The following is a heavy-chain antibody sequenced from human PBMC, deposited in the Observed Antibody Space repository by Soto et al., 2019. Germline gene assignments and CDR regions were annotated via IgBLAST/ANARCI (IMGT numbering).Heavy chain of an antibody. Sequence: GASVKVSCKASGYAFSNNDISWVRQSTGQGLEWMGWMNPNSGNGGYAQKLQGRVTMTRDTSTSTAYMELSSLASDDTAIYYCARMATSGTLNWFNPWGQGTLVTVSS. CDR2: MNPNSGNG. CDR1: GYAFSNND. J-gene: IGHJ5*02. CDR3: ARMATSGTLNWFNP. V-gene: IGHV1-8*01.